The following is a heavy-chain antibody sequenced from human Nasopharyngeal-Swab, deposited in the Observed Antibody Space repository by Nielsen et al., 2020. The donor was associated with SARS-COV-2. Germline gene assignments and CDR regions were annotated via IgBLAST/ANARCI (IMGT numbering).Heavy chain of an antibody. CDR1: GITFSTAW. CDR3: ARVSPYGVYAGVYRSMDV. D-gene: IGHD4-17*01. Sequence: GESLKISCVASGITFSTAWMSWARQAPGKGLEWVGRIKSKTEGSTRDYGVPVKGRFTISRDNAKNSLYLQMSSLRAEDTAVYYCARVSPYGVYAGVYRSMDVWGQGTTVTVSS. V-gene: IGHV3-15*01. CDR2: IKSKTEGSTR. J-gene: IGHJ6*02.